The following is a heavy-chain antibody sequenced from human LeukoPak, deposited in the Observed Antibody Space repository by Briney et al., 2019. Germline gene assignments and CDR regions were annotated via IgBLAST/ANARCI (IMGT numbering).Heavy chain of an antibody. CDR1: GFTFSTYA. CDR3: VRLLDRDY. V-gene: IGHV3-23*01. J-gene: IGHJ4*02. D-gene: IGHD3-3*01. Sequence: GGSLRLSCAASGFTFSTYAMTWVRRAPGKGLEWVSAISGSGGHIYYADSVKGRFTSSRDNSKSTLFLQMNNLRAEDTAVYYCVRLLDRDYWGQGTLVTVSS. CDR2: ISGSGGHI.